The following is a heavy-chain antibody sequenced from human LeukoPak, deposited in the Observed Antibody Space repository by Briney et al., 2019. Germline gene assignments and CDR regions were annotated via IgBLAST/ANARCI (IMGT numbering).Heavy chain of an antibody. CDR3: ARERYCTNGVCSYYYGMDV. J-gene: IGHJ6*02. CDR2: MNPNSGNT. Sequence: ASVKVSCKASGYTFTSYGISWVRQATGQGLEWMGWMNPNSGNTGYAQKFQGRVTMTRNTSISTAYMELSSLRSEDTAVYYCARERYCTNGVCSYYYGMDVWGQGTTVTVSS. V-gene: IGHV1-8*02. D-gene: IGHD2-8*01. CDR1: GYTFTSYG.